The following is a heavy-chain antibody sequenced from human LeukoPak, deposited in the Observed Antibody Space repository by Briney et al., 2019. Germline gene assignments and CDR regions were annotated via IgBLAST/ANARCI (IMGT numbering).Heavy chain of an antibody. D-gene: IGHD3-3*01. Sequence: SETLSLTCSVSGGSIGSYFWSWIRQPPGKGLEWIGYVYFTGTINYNPSLKSRVTISIDKSRKQLSLKLNSVTTADTAVYYCARTSASYYYYMDVWGNGTTVTISS. J-gene: IGHJ6*03. CDR2: VYFTGTI. CDR3: ARTSASYYYYMDV. V-gene: IGHV4-59*01. CDR1: GGSIGSYF.